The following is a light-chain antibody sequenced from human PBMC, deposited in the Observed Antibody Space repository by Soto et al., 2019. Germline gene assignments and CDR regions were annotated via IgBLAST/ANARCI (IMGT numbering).Light chain of an antibody. V-gene: IGKV3-15*01. Sequence: ETVMTQSPATLSVSPGERATLSCRASQSVRSHLAWYQQKPGQAPRLVIYGASTRATDIPARFSGSGSGTEFTLTISSLQSEDFAVYYCQQYDSWPPRWTFGQGTKVEIK. CDR2: GAS. CDR3: QQYDSWPPRWT. CDR1: QSVRSH. J-gene: IGKJ1*01.